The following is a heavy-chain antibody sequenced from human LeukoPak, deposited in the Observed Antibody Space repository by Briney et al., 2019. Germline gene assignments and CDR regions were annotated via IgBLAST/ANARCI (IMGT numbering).Heavy chain of an antibody. CDR1: GFTFSTYA. CDR2: INSGGST. J-gene: IGHJ4*02. Sequence: GGSLRLSCAASGFTFSTYAMTWVRQAPGKGLEWVSTINSGGSTYYADSVKGRFTISRDNSKNTLYLQMSRLRAEDTAVYYCTKLRGSSGYYGTFDYWGQGTLVTVSS. D-gene: IGHD3-22*01. CDR3: TKLRGSSGYYGTFDY. V-gene: IGHV3-23*01.